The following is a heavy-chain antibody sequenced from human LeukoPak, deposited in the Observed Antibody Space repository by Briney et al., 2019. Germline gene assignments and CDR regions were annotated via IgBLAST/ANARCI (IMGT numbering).Heavy chain of an antibody. CDR2: ISGSGGST. V-gene: IGHV3-23*01. CDR3: ARRHFAMSTFDF. CDR1: GFTFSIYA. Sequence: GGSLRLSCAASGFTFSIYAMSWVRQAPGKGLEWVSAISGSGGSTYYADSVKGRFTISRDNAKNSLFLQMNSLRAEDTAVYYCARRHFAMSTFDFWGQGTLVTVSS. J-gene: IGHJ4*02. D-gene: IGHD2-2*01.